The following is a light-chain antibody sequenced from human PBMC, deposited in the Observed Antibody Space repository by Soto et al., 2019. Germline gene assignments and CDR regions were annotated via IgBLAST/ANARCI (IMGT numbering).Light chain of an antibody. Sequence: QSVLTQPPSVSGAPGQRVTISCTGLGSGYDVHWYQQLPGTAPKLLIYGSRDRPSGVPDRFSAYKTGPSAFLAITGLQAEDEADYFCQSYDSSLGGFVVFGGGTKLTVL. V-gene: IGLV1-40*01. CDR1: GSGYD. J-gene: IGLJ2*01. CDR2: GSR. CDR3: QSYDSSLGGFVV.